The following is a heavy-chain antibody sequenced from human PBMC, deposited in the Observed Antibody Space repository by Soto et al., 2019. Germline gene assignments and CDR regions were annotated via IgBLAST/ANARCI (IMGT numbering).Heavy chain of an antibody. CDR3: ARVEVSGGKALGH. CDR2: IQDGGSI. CDR1: GFTFSNYY. J-gene: IGHJ4*02. Sequence: EVLLEESGGGFVQPGGSLRLSCAASGFTFSNYYMTWVRQAPGKGLEWVAVIQDGGSISYADSGSDRLTISRDNSKNKVFLEMNNLRTEDTSVYFCARVEVSGGKALGHWGKGTRVTVSS. D-gene: IGHD3-10*01. V-gene: IGHV3-66*01.